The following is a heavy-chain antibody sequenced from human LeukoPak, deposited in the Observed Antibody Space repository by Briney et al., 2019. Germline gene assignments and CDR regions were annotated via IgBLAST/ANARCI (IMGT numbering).Heavy chain of an antibody. CDR1: GYTFTSYA. CDR2: INTNTGSP. J-gene: IGHJ6*02. Sequence: ASVKVSCKASGYTFTSYAMNWVRQAPGQGLEWMGWINTNTGSPTYAQGFTGRFVFSLDTSVSTAYLQISSLKAEDTAVYYCARDGSGWTLYYYGMDVWGQGTTVTVSS. D-gene: IGHD6-19*01. CDR3: ARDGSGWTLYYYGMDV. V-gene: IGHV7-4-1*02.